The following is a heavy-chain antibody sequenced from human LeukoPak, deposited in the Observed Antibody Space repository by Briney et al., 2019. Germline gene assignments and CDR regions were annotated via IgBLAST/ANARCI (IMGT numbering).Heavy chain of an antibody. Sequence: PGGSLRLSCAASGFTFSSYAMSWVRQAPGKGLEWVSAISGSGGSTYYADSVKGRFTISRDNSKNTLYLQMNSLRAEDTAVYYCAKSSAIILTNNRLGYYYYGMDVWGQGTTVTVSS. D-gene: IGHD3-9*01. CDR3: AKSSAIILTNNRLGYYYYGMDV. J-gene: IGHJ6*02. CDR2: ISGSGGST. CDR1: GFTFSSYA. V-gene: IGHV3-23*01.